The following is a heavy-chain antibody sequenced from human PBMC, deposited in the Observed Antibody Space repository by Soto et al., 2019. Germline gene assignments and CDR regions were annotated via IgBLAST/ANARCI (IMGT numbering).Heavy chain of an antibody. CDR3: EKDVNYDILAGYYYY. D-gene: IGHD3-9*01. V-gene: IGHV3-23*01. CDR1: GFNINNYG. CDR2: IRGNGGST. Sequence: GGSLRLSCAASGFNINNYGMSWVRQAPGKGLEWVSTIRGNGGSTYYADSVKGRFTISRDDSKNTLYLQMKSLRADDTAVYYCEKDVNYDILAGYYYYWGQGT. J-gene: IGHJ4*02.